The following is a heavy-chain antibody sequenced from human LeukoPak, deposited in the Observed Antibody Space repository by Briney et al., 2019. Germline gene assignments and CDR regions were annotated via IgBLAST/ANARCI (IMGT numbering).Heavy chain of an antibody. V-gene: IGHV4-31*03. CDR3: ASYYYDSSGHYRGYPYFDY. Sequence: SETLSLTCTVSGGSISSGGYYWSWIRQHPGKGLEWIGYIYYSGSTYYNPSLKSRVTISVDTSKNQFSLKLSSVTAADTAVYYCASYYYDSSGHYRGYPYFDYWGQGTLVTVSS. CDR1: GGSISSGGYY. D-gene: IGHD3-22*01. J-gene: IGHJ4*02. CDR2: IYYSGST.